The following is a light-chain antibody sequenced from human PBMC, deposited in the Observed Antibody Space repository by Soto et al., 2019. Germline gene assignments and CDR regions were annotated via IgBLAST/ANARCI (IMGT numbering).Light chain of an antibody. V-gene: IGKV4-1*01. CDR3: QQYYDTPWT. Sequence: DIVMTQSPDSLAVSLGERATINCKSSQSVLYNSNNKNYLVWYQQKQGQPPKLLIYWASTRESGVPDRFSGSGSGTDFSLTISSLQAEDVAIYYCQQYYDTPWTFGQGTKVEIK. J-gene: IGKJ1*01. CDR1: QSVLYNSNNKNY. CDR2: WAS.